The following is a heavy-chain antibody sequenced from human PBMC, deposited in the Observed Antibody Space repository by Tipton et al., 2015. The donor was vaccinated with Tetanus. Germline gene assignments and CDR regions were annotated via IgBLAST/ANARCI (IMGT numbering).Heavy chain of an antibody. Sequence: LRLSCTVSGGSISNVVFYWGWIRQSPGKGLEWIGSIYYTGSTYYNPSLKSRVAMSVDTSKNQLSLKLSSVTSADTAVYYCARTSGYLYSSYWGQGTLVTVSS. D-gene: IGHD3-3*01. CDR3: ARTSGYLYSSY. CDR1: GGSISNVVFY. CDR2: IYYTGST. J-gene: IGHJ1*01. V-gene: IGHV4-39*07.